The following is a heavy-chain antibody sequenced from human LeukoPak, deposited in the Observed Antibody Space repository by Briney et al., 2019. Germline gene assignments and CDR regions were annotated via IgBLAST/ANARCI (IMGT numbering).Heavy chain of an antibody. CDR1: GLSVRGSY. V-gene: IGHV3-53*01. CDR3: TRDLTGTTWSENDY. J-gene: IGHJ4*02. CDR2: IYSGDRR. D-gene: IGHD6-13*01. Sequence: GGSLRLSCEVSGLSVRGSYMSWVRQAPGKGLEWVSVIYSGDRRYYADSVKGRFTISRGTSKNTLYLQMNNLRADDTARYYCTRDLTGTTWSENDYWGQGTLVTISS.